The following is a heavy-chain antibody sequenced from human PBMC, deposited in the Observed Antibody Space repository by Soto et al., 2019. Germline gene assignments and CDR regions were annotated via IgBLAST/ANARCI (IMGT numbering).Heavy chain of an antibody. CDR2: ISPHNGNT. CDR3: ARVSPPVDY. V-gene: IGHV1-18*01. J-gene: IGHJ4*02. CDR1: GYTFTSYA. Sequence: QVQLVQSGAEVKKPGASVKVSCKASGYTFTSYAISCVRQAPGQGLEWMGWISPHNGNTKSAQKLQGRVTMTTDTASSAAYMELRSLRSDDTAVYYFARVSPPVDYWGQGTLVTVSS.